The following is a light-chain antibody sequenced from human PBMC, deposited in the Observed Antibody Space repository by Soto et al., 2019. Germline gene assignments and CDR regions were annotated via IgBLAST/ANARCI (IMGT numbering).Light chain of an antibody. CDR3: QHYGSLVLT. Sequence: EIVLTQSPATLSLSPGERATLSCRASQSVSSTYLAWYQQKPGQAPRLLIYGASSTATGLPDRFSGSGSRTDFTLTSSRLEHEDFADYYCQHYGSLVLTFGGGTKVEIK. CDR1: QSVSSTY. V-gene: IGKV3-20*01. CDR2: GAS. J-gene: IGKJ4*01.